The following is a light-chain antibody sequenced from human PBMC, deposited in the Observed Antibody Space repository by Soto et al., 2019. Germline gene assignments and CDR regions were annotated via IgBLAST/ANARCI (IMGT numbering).Light chain of an antibody. CDR2: DAS. Sequence: EIVLTQSPATLSLSPGERATLSCRASQSVSSDLAWYQQKPGRPPSRLIYDASNRATGNPAGFSGSRSGADYTLTISSLEPEDFAVEYCQQRSSRPVTFGQGTRVEIK. J-gene: IGKJ5*01. CDR3: QQRSSRPVT. CDR1: QSVSSD. V-gene: IGKV3-11*01.